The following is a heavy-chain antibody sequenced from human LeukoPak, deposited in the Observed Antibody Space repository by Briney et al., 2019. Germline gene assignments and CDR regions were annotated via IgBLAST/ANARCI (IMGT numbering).Heavy chain of an antibody. V-gene: IGHV1-69*05. CDR2: IIPAFGSS. CDR1: GNTFRKSP. J-gene: IGHJ4*02. D-gene: IGHD2-15*01. Sequence: SVRVSCKASGNTFRKSPITWVRQAPGQGLEWMGRIIPAFGSSNYAQKFHGRVTITTDESTSTVYLELSSLRSDDTAVYYCARDRGLMDCSGGSCYAWDSDYWGQGTLVTVSS. CDR3: ARDRGLMDCSGGSCYAWDSDY.